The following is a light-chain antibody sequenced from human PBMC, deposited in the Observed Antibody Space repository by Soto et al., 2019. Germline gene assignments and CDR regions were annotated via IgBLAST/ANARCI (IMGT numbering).Light chain of an antibody. CDR2: EVS. CDR1: SSDVGGYNY. V-gene: IGLV2-14*01. Sequence: QSVLTQPASVSGSPGQSITISCTGTSSDVGGYNYVSWYQQHPGKAPKLMIYEVSNRPSGVSNRFSGSKSGNTASLTISGLRAEDEADYYCSSYTSSSTYVFGTGTKVT. CDR3: SSYTSSSTYV. J-gene: IGLJ1*01.